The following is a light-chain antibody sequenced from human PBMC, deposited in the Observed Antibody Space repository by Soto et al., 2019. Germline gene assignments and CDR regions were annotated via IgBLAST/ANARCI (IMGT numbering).Light chain of an antibody. V-gene: IGKV3-15*01. CDR3: QQYNVWPLT. CDR1: QSVGSN. J-gene: IGKJ4*01. Sequence: EIVMTQSAATLSVSPGERVTLSCRPSQSVGSNLAWYQQKPGQAPRLLIYAASTRATGIPARFSGSGSGTDFTLTISSLQSEDFAVYYCQQYNVWPLTFGGGTKVEIE. CDR2: AAS.